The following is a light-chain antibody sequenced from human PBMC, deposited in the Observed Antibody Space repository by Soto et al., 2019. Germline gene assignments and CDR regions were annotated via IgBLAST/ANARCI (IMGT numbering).Light chain of an antibody. CDR1: QSINNW. Sequence: DIQMTQSPSTLSASVGDRVTITCRASQSINNWLAWYQQKPGETPKVLIYDASSLESGVPSRFSGSGFGTEFTLTISSLQPDDFATYYCQQYYGPLYSFGQGTKLEI. V-gene: IGKV1-5*01. CDR3: QQYYGPLYS. CDR2: DAS. J-gene: IGKJ2*01.